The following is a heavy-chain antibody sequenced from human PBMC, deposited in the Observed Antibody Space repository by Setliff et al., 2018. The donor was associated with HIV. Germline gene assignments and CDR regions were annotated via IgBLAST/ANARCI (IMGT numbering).Heavy chain of an antibody. V-gene: IGHV3-53*01. CDR2: VYSDGSS. Sequence: GGSLRLSCAASGFTVSSNYINWVRQAPGKGLEWVSVVYSDGSSSYADSVKGRFTISRDNSKNTVYLQMNSLRAEDTAVYFCARSPYNWNYDTHFDYWGQGTLGTVS. CDR3: ARSPYNWNYDTHFDY. J-gene: IGHJ4*02. D-gene: IGHD1-7*01. CDR1: GFTVSSNY.